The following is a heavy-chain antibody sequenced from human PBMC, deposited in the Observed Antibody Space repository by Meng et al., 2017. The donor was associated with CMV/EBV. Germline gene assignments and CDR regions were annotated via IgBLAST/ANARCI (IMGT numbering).Heavy chain of an antibody. Sequence: GESLKISCAASGFTFSSYSMTWVRQAPGGGLEWVSSISSTSSYLYYADSVQGRFTISRDNAKNSLYLQMNSLRAQDTAVYFCAGGDYGERPVGAWGQGTLVTVSS. D-gene: IGHD4-17*01. CDR2: ISSTSSYL. CDR1: GFTFSSYS. J-gene: IGHJ5*02. CDR3: AGGDYGERPVGA. V-gene: IGHV3-21*01.